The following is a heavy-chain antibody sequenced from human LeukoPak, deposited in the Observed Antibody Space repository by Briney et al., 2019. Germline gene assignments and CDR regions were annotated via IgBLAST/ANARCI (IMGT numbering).Heavy chain of an antibody. D-gene: IGHD6-13*01. CDR1: GFTFSSYG. CDR2: ISGSGGAT. J-gene: IGHJ4*02. Sequence: GGSLRLSCGTSGFTFSSYGLSWVREAPRKGLECVSIISGSGGATYYADSVKGRFTISRDNSKNTLYMQMNSLRAEDTAVYHCAKRVSTSGVYLAPDFDYWGQGNLVTVSS. CDR3: AKRVSTSGVYLAPDFDY. V-gene: IGHV3-23*01.